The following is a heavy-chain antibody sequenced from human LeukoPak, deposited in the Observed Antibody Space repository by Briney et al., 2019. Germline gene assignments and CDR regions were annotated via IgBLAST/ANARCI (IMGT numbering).Heavy chain of an antibody. D-gene: IGHD2-8*01. CDR2: IIPIFGPA. V-gene: IGHV1-69*05. CDR3: AMRFCTNGLCYERFSYSDYYIDV. CDR1: GYTFTSYG. Sequence: GASVKVSCKASGYTFTSYGISWVRQAPGQGLEWMGGIIPIFGPANYAQKFQDRVTITTDESTSTAYMELSSLRSEDTAVYYCAMRFCTNGLCYERFSYSDYYIDVWGKGTTVTASS. J-gene: IGHJ6*03.